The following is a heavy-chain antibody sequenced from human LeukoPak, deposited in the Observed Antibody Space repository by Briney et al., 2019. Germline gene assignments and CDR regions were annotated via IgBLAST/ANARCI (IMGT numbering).Heavy chain of an antibody. V-gene: IGHV3-33*08. D-gene: IGHD2-15*01. CDR3: ARMGSSFDY. J-gene: IGHJ4*02. CDR1: GFTVTSNY. Sequence: GGSLRLSCAASGFTVTSNYMHWVRQAPGKGLEWVAVIWNDGSNKNYADSVKGRFTISRDNSKNTLYLQMNSLRAEDTAVYYCARMGSSFDYWGQGTLVTVSS. CDR2: IWNDGSNK.